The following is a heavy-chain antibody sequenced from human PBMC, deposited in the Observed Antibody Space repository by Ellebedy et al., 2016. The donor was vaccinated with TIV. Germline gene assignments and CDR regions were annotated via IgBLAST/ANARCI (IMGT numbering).Heavy chain of an antibody. V-gene: IGHV1-18*04. CDR1: GYTFTNYG. CDR3: ARDNEPRYDSSGYYLMGKAGAFDY. Sequence: AASVKVSCKASGYTFTNYGISWVRHVPGQGLEWLGWISASKGNTNYAQKLQGRVTMTTDTSTSTAYMELRSLRSDDTAVYYCARDNEPRYDSSGYYLMGKAGAFDYWGQGTLVTVSS. D-gene: IGHD3-22*01. J-gene: IGHJ4*02. CDR2: ISASKGNT.